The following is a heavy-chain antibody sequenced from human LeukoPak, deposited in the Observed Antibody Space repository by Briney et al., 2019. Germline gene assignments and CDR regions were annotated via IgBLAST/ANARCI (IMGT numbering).Heavy chain of an antibody. V-gene: IGHV3-64D*09. CDR2: IYNKGIFT. J-gene: IGHJ4*02. CDR3: VKVGGCSGGSCYSGLCVFDY. CDR1: GFTFNKYA. D-gene: IGHD2-15*01. Sequence: XGSLRLSCSASGFTFNKYAMHWVREAXGKGGEYISNIYNKGIFTYYAASVKYRFTVSRDNSNTTLYLQMSSLRAEDTAVYYCVKVGGCSGGSCYSGLCVFDYWGQGTLVTVSS.